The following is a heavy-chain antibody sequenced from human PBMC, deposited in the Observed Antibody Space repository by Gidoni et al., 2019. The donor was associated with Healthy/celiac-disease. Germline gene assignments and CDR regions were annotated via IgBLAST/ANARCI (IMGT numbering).Heavy chain of an antibody. Sequence: QVKLQESGPGLVTPSETLSLTCTVSGASISSYFWSWIRQPPGKGLEWIGYIYYSGNTNYNPSLKSRVSISVDTSKNQFSLKLSSVTAADTAVYYCARVPLTTIVTPAYTFDIWGQGTLVTVSS. J-gene: IGHJ3*02. CDR2: IYYSGNT. V-gene: IGHV4-59*01. CDR3: ARVPLTTIVTPAYTFDI. D-gene: IGHD3-22*01. CDR1: GASISSYF.